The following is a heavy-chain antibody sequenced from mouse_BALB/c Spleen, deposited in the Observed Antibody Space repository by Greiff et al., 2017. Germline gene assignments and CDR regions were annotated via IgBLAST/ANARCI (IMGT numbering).Heavy chain of an antibody. D-gene: IGHD1-1*01. CDR2: ISTYYGDA. CDR3: AREGYYGSSPWFAY. J-gene: IGHJ3*01. Sequence: QVQLQQSGAELVRPGVSVKISCKGSGYTFTDYAMHWVKQSHAKSLEWIGVISTYYGDASYNQKFKGKATMTVDKSSSTAYMELARLTSEDSAIYYCAREGYYGSSPWFAYWGQGTLVTVS. V-gene: IGHV1S137*01. CDR1: GYTFTDYA.